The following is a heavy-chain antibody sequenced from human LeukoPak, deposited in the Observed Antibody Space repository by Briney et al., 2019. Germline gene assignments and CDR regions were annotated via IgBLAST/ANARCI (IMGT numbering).Heavy chain of an antibody. CDR3: AKEHEGYCSSTSCYSGFDP. CDR2: ISGSGGST. CDR1: GFTFSSYA. Sequence: GGSLRLSCAASGFTFSSYAMSWVRQAPGKGLEWVSAISGSGGSTYYADSVKGRFTIPRDNSKNTLYLQMNSLRAEDTAVYYCAKEHEGYCSSTSCYSGFDPWGQGTLVTVSS. D-gene: IGHD2-2*01. V-gene: IGHV3-23*01. J-gene: IGHJ5*02.